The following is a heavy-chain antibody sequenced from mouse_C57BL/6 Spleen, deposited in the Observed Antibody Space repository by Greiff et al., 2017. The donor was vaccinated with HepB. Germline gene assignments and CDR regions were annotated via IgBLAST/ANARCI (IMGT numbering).Heavy chain of an antibody. CDR2: IHPSDSDT. Sequence: QVQLQQPGAELVKPGASVKVSCKASGYTFTRYWMHWVKQRPGQGLEWIGMIHPSDSDTNYNQKFKGKATLTVDKSSSTAYMQLSSLPSEDSAVYYCAIGYSYGSRVGNDWGKGTTRTVSS. D-gene: IGHD1-1*01. J-gene: IGHJ2*01. CDR3: AIGYSYGSRVGND. V-gene: IGHV1-74*01. CDR1: GYTFTRYW.